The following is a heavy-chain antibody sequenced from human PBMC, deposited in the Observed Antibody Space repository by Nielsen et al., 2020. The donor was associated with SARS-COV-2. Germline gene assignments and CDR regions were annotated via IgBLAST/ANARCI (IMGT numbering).Heavy chain of an antibody. CDR3: ARYYVSGMYGMDV. J-gene: IGHJ6*02. CDR1: GDSISSGDYY. CDR2: IYHSGST. V-gene: IGHV4-30-4*01. D-gene: IGHD3-10*01. Sequence: SETLSLTCTVSGDSISSGDYYWSWLRQPPGKGLEWITYIYHSGSTYYNPSLKSRVSISVDTSKNQFSLNLSSVTAADTAMYYCARYYVSGMYGMDVWGPGTTVTVSS.